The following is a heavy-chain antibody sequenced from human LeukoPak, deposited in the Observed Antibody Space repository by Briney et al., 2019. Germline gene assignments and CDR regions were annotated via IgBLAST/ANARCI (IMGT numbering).Heavy chain of an antibody. J-gene: IGHJ4*02. Sequence: PSETLSLTCTVSGGSISGYYWSWIRQPPGKGLEWIGEINHSGSTNYNPSLKSRVTISVDTSKNQFSLKLSSVTAADTAVYYCARGRTEDALTIFGVVIIREGYDYWGQGTLVTVSS. D-gene: IGHD3-3*01. CDR2: INHSGST. CDR3: ARGRTEDALTIFGVVIIREGYDY. CDR1: GGSISGYY. V-gene: IGHV4-34*01.